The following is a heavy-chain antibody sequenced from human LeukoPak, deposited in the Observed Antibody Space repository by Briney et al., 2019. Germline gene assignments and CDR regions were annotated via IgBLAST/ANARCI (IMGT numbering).Heavy chain of an antibody. V-gene: IGHV4-4*07. CDR3: ARDLHYXYDXXGPLXGEFDP. Sequence: PSETLSLTCAVYGGSFSGYYWSWIRQPAGKGLEWIGRIYTSGSTNYNPSLKSRVTMSVDTSKNQFSLKLSSVTAADAAVYYCARDLHYXYDXXGPLXGEFDPWGQGTLVTVSX. CDR2: IYTSGST. J-gene: IGHJ5*02. D-gene: IGHD3-22*01. CDR1: GGSFSGYY.